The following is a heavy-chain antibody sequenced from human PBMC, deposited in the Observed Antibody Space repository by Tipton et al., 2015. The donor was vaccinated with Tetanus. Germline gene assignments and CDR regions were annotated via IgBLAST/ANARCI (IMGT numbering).Heavy chain of an antibody. CDR2: ISAYNGNT. CDR3: ARDRPELGGWDNAFDI. D-gene: IGHD3-3*01. Sequence: QSGAEVKKPGASVKVSCKASGYTFTSYGISWVRQAPGQGLEWMGWISAYNGNTNYAQKLQGRVTMTTDTSTSAAYMELRSLRSDDTAVYYCARDRPELGGWDNAFDIWGQGTMVTVSS. V-gene: IGHV1-18*01. CDR1: GYTFTSYG. J-gene: IGHJ3*02.